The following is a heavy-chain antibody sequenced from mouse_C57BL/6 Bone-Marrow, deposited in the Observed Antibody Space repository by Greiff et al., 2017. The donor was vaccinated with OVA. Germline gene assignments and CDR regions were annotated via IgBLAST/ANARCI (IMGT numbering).Heavy chain of an antibody. CDR3: ARPYYYGSSYWFAY. CDR2: ISSGSSTI. D-gene: IGHD1-1*01. Sequence: EVMLVESGGGLVKPGGSLKLSCAASGFTFSDYGMHWVRQAPEKGLEWVAYISSGSSTIYYADTVKGRFTISRDNAKNTLFLQMTSLRSEDTAMYYCARPYYYGSSYWFAYWGQGTLVTVSA. V-gene: IGHV5-17*01. J-gene: IGHJ3*01. CDR1: GFTFSDYG.